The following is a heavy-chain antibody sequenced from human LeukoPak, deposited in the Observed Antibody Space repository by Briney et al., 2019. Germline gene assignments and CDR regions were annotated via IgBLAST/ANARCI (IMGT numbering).Heavy chain of an antibody. Sequence: PSETLSLTCAVSGGSISSSNWWSWVRQPPGKGLEWIGEIYHSGSTNYNPSLKSRVTISVDKSKNQFSLKLSSVTAADTAVYYCARVRGHPPGYFDYWGQGTLVTVSS. V-gene: IGHV4-4*02. CDR1: GGSISSSNW. J-gene: IGHJ4*02. D-gene: IGHD1-14*01. CDR3: ARVRGHPPGYFDY. CDR2: IYHSGST.